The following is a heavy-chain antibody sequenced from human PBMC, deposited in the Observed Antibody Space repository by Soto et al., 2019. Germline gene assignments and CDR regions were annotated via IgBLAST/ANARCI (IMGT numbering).Heavy chain of an antibody. Sequence: QVQLQESGPGLVKPSQTLSLTCTVSGGSISSSDYYWSWIRQHPGKGLEWIGYIYYSGSAYYNPSLKCRVTISADTSKNQFSLKVTCVTAADTAVYDCAREVSPNSRGWYTVLVRWFDPWGQGTLVTVSS. CDR1: GGSISSSDYY. J-gene: IGHJ5*02. CDR3: AREVSPNSRGWYTVLVRWFDP. D-gene: IGHD6-19*01. CDR2: IYYSGSA. V-gene: IGHV4-31*03.